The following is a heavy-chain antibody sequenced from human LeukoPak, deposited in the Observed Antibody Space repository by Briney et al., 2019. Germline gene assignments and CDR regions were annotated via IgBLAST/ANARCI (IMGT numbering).Heavy chain of an antibody. CDR2: INWNGGST. Sequence: GGSLRLSCAASGFTFDDYGMSWVRQAPGKGLESVSGINWNGGSTGYADSVKGRFTISRDNAKNSLYLQMNSLRAEDTALYYCARDPAPTTDDGYSSPWGQGTLVTVSS. D-gene: IGHD2-2*03. CDR1: GFTFDDYG. V-gene: IGHV3-20*04. J-gene: IGHJ5*02. CDR3: ARDPAPTTDDGYSSP.